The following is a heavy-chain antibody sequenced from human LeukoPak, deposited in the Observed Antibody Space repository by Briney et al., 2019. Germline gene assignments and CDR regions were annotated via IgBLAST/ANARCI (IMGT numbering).Heavy chain of an antibody. J-gene: IGHJ4*02. Sequence: SETLSFTCTVSGGSISSSSYYWGWIRQPPGKGLEWIGSIYYSGSTYYNPSLKSRVTISVDTSKNQFSLKLSSVTAADTAVYYCARSIAAAASALYYFDYWGQGTLVTVSS. CDR3: ARSIAAAASALYYFDY. V-gene: IGHV4-39*01. D-gene: IGHD6-13*01. CDR2: IYYSGST. CDR1: GGSISSSSYY.